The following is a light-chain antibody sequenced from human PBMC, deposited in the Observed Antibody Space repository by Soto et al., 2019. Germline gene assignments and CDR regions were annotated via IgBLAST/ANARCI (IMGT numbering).Light chain of an antibody. J-gene: IGKJ2*01. CDR1: QSLSSN. CDR3: QQYNKWPSYT. CDR2: GAS. Sequence: EIVMTQSPATLSVSPGERATLSCRGSQSLSSNLAWYQQKPGQAPRLLIYGASTRATGVPGRFSGSGSGTEFSLTISSLQSEDFAVYYCQQYNKWPSYTFGQGTKLEIK. V-gene: IGKV3-15*01.